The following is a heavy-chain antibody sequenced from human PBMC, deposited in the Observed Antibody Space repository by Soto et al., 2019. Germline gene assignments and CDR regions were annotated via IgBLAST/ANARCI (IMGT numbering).Heavy chain of an antibody. D-gene: IGHD3-22*01. CDR3: ARDPPYNDSSGYIDY. J-gene: IGHJ4*02. CDR2: IWYDGSNK. Sequence: QVQLVESGGGVVQPGRSLRLSCAASGFTFSSSGMHWVRQTPGKGLEWVAVIWYDGSNKYYADSVKGRFTISRDNSKNTLYLQMNSLRAEDTAVYYCARDPPYNDSSGYIDYWGQGTLVTVSS. V-gene: IGHV3-33*01. CDR1: GFTFSSSG.